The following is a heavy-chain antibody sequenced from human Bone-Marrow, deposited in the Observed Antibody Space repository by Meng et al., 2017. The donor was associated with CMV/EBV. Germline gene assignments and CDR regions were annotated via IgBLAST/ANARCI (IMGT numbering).Heavy chain of an antibody. Sequence: GESLKISCAASGFSFSDYYMNWVRQAPGKGLVWVSRINSDGSSTSYADSVKGRFTISRDNAKNTLYLQMNSLRAEDTAVYYCARERTTAVNDAFDIWGQGTMVTVSS. V-gene: IGHV3-74*01. J-gene: IGHJ3*02. CDR1: GFSFSDYY. CDR2: INSDGSST. D-gene: IGHD1-7*01. CDR3: ARERTTAVNDAFDI.